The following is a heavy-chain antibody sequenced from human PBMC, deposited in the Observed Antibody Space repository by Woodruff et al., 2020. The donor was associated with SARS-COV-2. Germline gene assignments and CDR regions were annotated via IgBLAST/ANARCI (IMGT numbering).Heavy chain of an antibody. CDR3: ARTTWGTVVTYYYYYMDV. D-gene: IGHD3-22*01. Sequence: NYAQKFQGRVTITADESTSTAYMELSSLRSEDTAVYYCARTTWGTVVTYYYYYMDVWGKGTTVTVSS. V-gene: IGHV1-69*01. J-gene: IGHJ6*03.